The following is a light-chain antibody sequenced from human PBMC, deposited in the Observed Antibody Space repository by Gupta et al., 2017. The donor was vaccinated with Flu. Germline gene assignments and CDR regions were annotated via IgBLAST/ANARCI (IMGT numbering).Light chain of an antibody. J-gene: IGKJ4*01. V-gene: IGKV1-5*03. CDR3: QQYEAYPLT. CDR2: KAS. CDR1: QSISSW. Sequence: DIQMTQSPSTLSASVGDRVTITCRASQSISSWLAWYQQKPGKAPKLLIYKASILESGVPSRFSGSGSGTEFTLIIRSLHPDDLAAYYCQQYEAYPLTFGGGTKLEIK.